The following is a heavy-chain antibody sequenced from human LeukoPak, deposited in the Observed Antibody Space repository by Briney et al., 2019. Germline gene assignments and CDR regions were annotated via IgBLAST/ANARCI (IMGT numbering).Heavy chain of an antibody. V-gene: IGHV1-8*02. Sequence: ASVKVSCKASGYTFTGYYMHWVRQAPGQGLEWMGWMNPNSGNTGYAQKFQGRVTMTRNTSISTAYMELSSLRSEDTAVYYCATSHSWELLYDYWGQGTLVTVSS. D-gene: IGHD1-26*01. CDR2: MNPNSGNT. CDR1: GYTFTGYY. CDR3: ATSHSWELLYDY. J-gene: IGHJ4*02.